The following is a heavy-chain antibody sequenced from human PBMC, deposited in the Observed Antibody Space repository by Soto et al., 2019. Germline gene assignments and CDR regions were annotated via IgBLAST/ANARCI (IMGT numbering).Heavy chain of an antibody. CDR1: GFTFSDHY. CDR3: ARGLLGGAPSYTFHGMDV. CDR2: SRNRVNSHTT. Sequence: EVQLVESGGGLVQPGGSLRLSCAASGFTFSDHYMDWVRQAPGKGLEWVARSRNRVNSHTTEYAESVKGRFTISRDESKTSLNLQMNRLKSEDTAVYYCARGLLGGAPSYTFHGMDVWGQGTTVTVSS. V-gene: IGHV3-72*01. D-gene: IGHD1-26*01. J-gene: IGHJ6*01.